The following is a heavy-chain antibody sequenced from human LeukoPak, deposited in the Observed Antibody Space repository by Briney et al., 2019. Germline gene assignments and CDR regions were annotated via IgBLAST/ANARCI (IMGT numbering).Heavy chain of an antibody. CDR1: GASISSSSW. CDR2: IYHSGST. V-gene: IGHV4-4*02. D-gene: IGHD2-2*02. Sequence: SETLSLTCAASGASISSSSWWSWVRQPPGKGLEWIGEIYHSGSTNYNPSLKSRVTISVDTSKNQFSLKLSSVTAADTAVYYCARDYTPGNWFDLWGQGTLVTVSS. J-gene: IGHJ5*02. CDR3: ARDYTPGNWFDL.